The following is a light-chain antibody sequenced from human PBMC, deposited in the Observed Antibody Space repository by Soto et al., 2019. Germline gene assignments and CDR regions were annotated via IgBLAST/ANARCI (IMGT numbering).Light chain of an antibody. CDR1: QGISNY. J-gene: IGKJ1*01. CDR2: AAS. V-gene: IGKV1-27*01. CDR3: QKYNAAPLT. Sequence: ESQRTGAPSSLSASVGDRVTITCRASQGISNYLAWYQQKPGKVPKLLIYAASTLQSGVPSRFSGSGSGTDFTLTITSLQPEDVATYYCQKYNAAPLTLGQGTKVDIK.